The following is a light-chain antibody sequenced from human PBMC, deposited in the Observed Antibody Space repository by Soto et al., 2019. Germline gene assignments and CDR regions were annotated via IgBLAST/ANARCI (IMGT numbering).Light chain of an antibody. CDR3: STYTSSSTRV. J-gene: IGLJ1*01. CDR1: SSDVGGYNY. V-gene: IGLV2-14*01. Sequence: QSALTQPASVSGSPGQSITIPCTGTSSDVGGYNYVSWYQQHPGKAPKLMIFDVSNRPSGVSNRFSGSKSGNTASLTISGLQAEDEAEYYCSTYTSSSTRVFGTGTKLTVL. CDR2: DVS.